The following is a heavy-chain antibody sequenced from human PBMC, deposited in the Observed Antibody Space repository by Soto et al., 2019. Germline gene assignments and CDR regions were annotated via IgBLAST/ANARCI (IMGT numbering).Heavy chain of an antibody. Sequence: QVQLQESGPGLVKPSQTLSLTCTVSGGSISRTDYYWSWIRQPTGKGLEWVGYVYYSGTTYYSPSLRSRLNISLDTSRNLFSLRLSSVTAADTAVYYCARETEYYHSRGYYSYSFDKWGQGTLVTVSS. J-gene: IGHJ4*02. D-gene: IGHD3-22*01. V-gene: IGHV4-30-4*01. CDR3: ARETEYYHSRGYYSYSFDK. CDR2: VYYSGTT. CDR1: GGSISRTDYY.